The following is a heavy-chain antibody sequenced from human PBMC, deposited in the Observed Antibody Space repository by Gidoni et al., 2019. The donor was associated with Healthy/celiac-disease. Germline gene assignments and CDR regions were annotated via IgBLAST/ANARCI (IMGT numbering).Heavy chain of an antibody. D-gene: IGHD6-13*01. CDR3: APTGAAAGTRPFDI. J-gene: IGHJ3*02. Sequence: EVQLVESGGGLVKPGGSLRLSCAASGFTFSSYSMNWVRQAPGKGLEWVSSISSSSSYIYYADSVKGRFTISRDNAKNSLYLQMNSLRAEDTAVYYCAPTGAAAGTRPFDIWGQGTMVTVSS. V-gene: IGHV3-21*01. CDR1: GFTFSSYS. CDR2: ISSSSSYI.